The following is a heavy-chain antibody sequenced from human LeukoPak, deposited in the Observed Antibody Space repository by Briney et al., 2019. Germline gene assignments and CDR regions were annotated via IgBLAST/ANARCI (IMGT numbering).Heavy chain of an antibody. J-gene: IGHJ4*02. V-gene: IGHV4-39*01. CDR1: GGSISSSSYY. CDR3: AKSRGEQLYFRDFDY. CDR2: IYYSGST. Sequence: PSETLSLTCTVSGGSISSSSYYWGWIRQPPGKGLEWIGSIYYSGSTYYNPSLKSRVTISVDTSKNQFSLKLSSVTAADTAVYYCAKSRGEQLYFRDFDYWGQGTLVTVAS. D-gene: IGHD1/OR15-1a*01.